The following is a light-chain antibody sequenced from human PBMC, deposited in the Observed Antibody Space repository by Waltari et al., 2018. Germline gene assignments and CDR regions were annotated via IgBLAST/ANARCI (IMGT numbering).Light chain of an antibody. CDR3: QSYDSSLSGVV. V-gene: IGLV1-40*01. CDR2: GKN. J-gene: IGLJ2*01. CDR1: NSNIGSYD. Sequence: QSVLTQPPSVSGAPGQRVTISCTGSNSNIGSYDVPWYQQLPGTAPKLLIYGKNNRPSGVPDRFSGSKSGTSASLAITGLQAEDEADYYCQSYDSSLSGVVFGGGTKLTVL.